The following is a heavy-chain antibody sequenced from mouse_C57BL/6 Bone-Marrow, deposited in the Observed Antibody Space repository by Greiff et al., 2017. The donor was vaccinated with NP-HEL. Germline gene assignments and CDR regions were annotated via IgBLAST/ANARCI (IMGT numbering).Heavy chain of an antibody. CDR2: ISSGGSYT. CDR1: GFTFSSYG. Sequence: EVKLQESGGDLVKPGGSLKLSCAASGFTFSSYGMSWVRQTPDKRLEWVATISSGGSYTYYPDSVKGRFTISRDNAKNTLYLQMSSLKSEDTAMYYCAKDSSMAYWVQGTLVTVSA. CDR3: AKDSSMAY. V-gene: IGHV5-6*01. D-gene: IGHD3-2*02. J-gene: IGHJ3*01.